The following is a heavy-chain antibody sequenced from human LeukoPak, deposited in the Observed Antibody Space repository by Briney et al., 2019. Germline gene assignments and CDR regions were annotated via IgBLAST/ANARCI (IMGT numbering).Heavy chain of an antibody. CDR3: ARDHRSSHRLKYFDL. D-gene: IGHD6-13*01. V-gene: IGHV3-21*01. CDR1: GFTFSSYS. J-gene: IGHJ2*01. CDR2: ISSSSYI. Sequence: GGSLRLSCAASGFTFSSYSMNWVRQAPGKGLEWASSISSSSYIYYADSVKGRFTISRDNAKNSLYLQMNSLRAEDTAVYYCARDHRSSHRLKYFDLWGRGTLVTVSS.